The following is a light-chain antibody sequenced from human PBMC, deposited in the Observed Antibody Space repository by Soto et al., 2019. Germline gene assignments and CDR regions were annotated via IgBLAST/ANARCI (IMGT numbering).Light chain of an antibody. J-gene: IGKJ2*01. Sequence: EIVLTQSPGTLSLSPGERATLSCRASRSFASSYLAWYQQKPGQSPRLLIYASSTRAADIPDRFSGRGSGTDFTLTISRLEPEDFAVYYCHQYGPSPPYTFGQGTKLEIK. V-gene: IGKV3-20*01. CDR3: HQYGPSPPYT. CDR2: ASS. CDR1: RSFASSY.